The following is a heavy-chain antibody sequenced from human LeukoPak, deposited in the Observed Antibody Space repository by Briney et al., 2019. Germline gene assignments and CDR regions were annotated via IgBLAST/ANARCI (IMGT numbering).Heavy chain of an antibody. CDR2: ISSSSSDI. CDR1: GFTFSTYS. V-gene: IGHV3-21*01. J-gene: IGHJ4*02. CDR3: VRENWKRSGGFDY. D-gene: IGHD1-1*01. Sequence: PGGSLRLSCAASGFTFSTYSIIWVRQAPGRGLDWVSSISSSSSDIYYADSVKGRFTISRDNAKNSLYLQMNSLAAEDTAVYYCVRENWKRSGGFDYWGQGTLVTVSS.